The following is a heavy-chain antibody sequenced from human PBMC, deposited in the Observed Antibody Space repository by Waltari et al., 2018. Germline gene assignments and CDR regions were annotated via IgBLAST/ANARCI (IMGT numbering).Heavy chain of an antibody. D-gene: IGHD4-17*01. CDR2: IYHSGST. V-gene: IGHV4-4*02. J-gene: IGHJ4*02. CDR1: GGSISSRNW. CDR3: ARNPIYGDYGGDY. Sequence: QVQLQESGPGLVTPSGTLSPTCAVSGGSISSRNWWRCVRQPPGKGLEWIGEIYHSGSTNYNPSLKSRVTISVDKSNNQFSLKLSSVTAADTAVYYCARNPIYGDYGGDYWGQGTLVTVSS.